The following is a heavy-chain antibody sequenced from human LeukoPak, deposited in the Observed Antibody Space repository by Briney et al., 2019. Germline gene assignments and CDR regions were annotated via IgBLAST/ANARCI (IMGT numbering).Heavy chain of an antibody. CDR3: AKDALRAVPYYFDY. V-gene: IGHV3-21*04. CDR2: ISSSSSYI. Sequence: PWGSLRLSCAASGFTFSSYSMNWVRQAPGKGLEWVSSISSSSSYIYYADSVKGRFTISRDNSKNTLFLQMNSLRAEDMAVYYCAKDALRAVPYYFDYWGQGTLVTVSS. J-gene: IGHJ4*02. D-gene: IGHD3-10*01. CDR1: GFTFSSYS.